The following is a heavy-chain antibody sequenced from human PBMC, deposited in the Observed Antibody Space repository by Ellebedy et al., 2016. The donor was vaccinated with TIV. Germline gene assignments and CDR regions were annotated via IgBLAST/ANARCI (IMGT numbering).Heavy chain of an antibody. CDR3: AFISARRGWYFDL. J-gene: IGHJ2*01. CDR2: INPNSGGT. D-gene: IGHD6-6*01. V-gene: IGHV1-2*02. Sequence: ASVKVSCXASGYTFTGYYMYWVRQAPGQGLEWMGWINPNSGGTNSAQKFQGRVTMTRDTSISTAYMELSRLSSDDTAAYYCAFISARRGWYFDLWGRGTLVTVSS. CDR1: GYTFTGYY.